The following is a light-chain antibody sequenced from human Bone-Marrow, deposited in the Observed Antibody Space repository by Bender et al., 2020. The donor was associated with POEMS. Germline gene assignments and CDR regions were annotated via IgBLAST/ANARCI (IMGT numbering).Light chain of an antibody. CDR2: NTN. Sequence: QSVLTQPPSASGTPGQRVIISCSGSSSNIVTNPVNWYQHLPGTAPKVLIYNTNQRPSGVPDRFSGSKSGTSASLAISALQSEDEADYYCAAWDDRLNGWVFGGGTKLTVL. CDR3: AAWDDRLNGWV. J-gene: IGLJ3*02. CDR1: SSNIVTNP. V-gene: IGLV1-44*01.